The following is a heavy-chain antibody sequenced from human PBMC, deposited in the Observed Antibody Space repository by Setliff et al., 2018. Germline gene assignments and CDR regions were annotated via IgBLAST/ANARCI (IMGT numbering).Heavy chain of an antibody. D-gene: IGHD2-2*01. Sequence: ASVKVSCKASGYTFSCYSMHWVRQAPGQRLEWMGWINAANENTQYSKKFQGRLTITRDTSANTAYMELSSLRSDDTAVYYCARDPSLYCSSTSCSPHWFDPWGQGTLVTVSS. CDR2: INAANENT. J-gene: IGHJ5*02. CDR3: ARDPSLYCSSTSCSPHWFDP. V-gene: IGHV1-3*01. CDR1: GYTFSCYS.